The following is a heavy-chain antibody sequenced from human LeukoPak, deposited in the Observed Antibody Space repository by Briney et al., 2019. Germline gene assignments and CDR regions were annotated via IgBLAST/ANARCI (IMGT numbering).Heavy chain of an antibody. Sequence: SQTLSLTCTVSGGSISSGGYYWSWIRQHPGKGLEWIGYIYYSGSTYYNPSLKSRVTISVDTSKNQFSLKLSSVTAADTAVYYCARWGYCSSTSCYTGNRNFDYWGQGTLVTVSS. CDR2: IYYSGST. CDR3: ARWGYCSSTSCYTGNRNFDY. J-gene: IGHJ4*02. D-gene: IGHD2-2*02. V-gene: IGHV4-31*03. CDR1: GGSISSGGYY.